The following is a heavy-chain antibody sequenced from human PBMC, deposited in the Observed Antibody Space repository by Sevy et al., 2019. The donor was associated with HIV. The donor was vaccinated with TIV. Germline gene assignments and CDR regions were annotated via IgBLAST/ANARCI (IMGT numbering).Heavy chain of an antibody. CDR3: AKSPGIAAAGKYFDY. Sequence: GGSLRLSCAASGFTFSSYCMHWVRQAPGKGLEWVAVISYDGSNKYYADSVKGRFTISRDNSKNTLYLQMNSLRAEDTAVYYCAKSPGIAAAGKYFDYWGQGTLVTVSS. CDR1: GFTFSSYC. V-gene: IGHV3-30*18. J-gene: IGHJ4*02. CDR2: ISYDGSNK. D-gene: IGHD6-13*01.